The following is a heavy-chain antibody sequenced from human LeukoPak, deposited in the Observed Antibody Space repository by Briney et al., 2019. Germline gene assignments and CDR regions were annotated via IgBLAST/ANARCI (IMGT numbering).Heavy chain of an antibody. CDR1: GGSISSGSYY. CDR2: IYTSGST. D-gene: IGHD6-13*01. Sequence: KPSQTLSLTCTVSGGSISSGSYYWSWIRQPAGKGLEWIGRIYTSGSTNYNPSLKSRVTISVDTSKNQFSLKLSPVTAADTAVYYCARHGSSWYYFDYWGQGSLVTVSS. CDR3: ARHGSSWYYFDY. V-gene: IGHV4-61*02. J-gene: IGHJ4*02.